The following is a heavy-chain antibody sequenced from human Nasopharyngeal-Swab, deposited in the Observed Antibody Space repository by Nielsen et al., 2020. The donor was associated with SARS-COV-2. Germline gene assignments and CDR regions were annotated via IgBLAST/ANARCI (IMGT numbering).Heavy chain of an antibody. CDR3: ARGSQIYLLLAAAGPRGFDP. J-gene: IGHJ5*02. CDR1: GYTFTSYA. CDR2: VNTNTGNP. D-gene: IGHD6-13*01. V-gene: IGHV7-4-1*02. Sequence: ASVNVSGKASGYTFTSYAMNWVRQAPGQGLEWMGWVNTNTGNPTYAQGFTGRFVFSLDTSVSTAYLQISSLKAEDTAVYYCARGSQIYLLLAAAGPRGFDPWGQGTLVTVSS.